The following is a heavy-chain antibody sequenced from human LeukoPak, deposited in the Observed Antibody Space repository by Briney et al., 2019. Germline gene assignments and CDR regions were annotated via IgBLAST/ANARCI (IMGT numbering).Heavy chain of an antibody. CDR3: AKGRGWEASYYYYYMDV. CDR1: GFTFSSYA. V-gene: IGHV3-23*01. J-gene: IGHJ6*03. D-gene: IGHD1-26*01. CDR2: ISGSGGGT. Sequence: GGSLRLSCAASGFTFSSYAMNWVRQAPGKGLEWVSGISGSGGGTDYADSVKGRFTISRDNSKNTLYLQMNSLRAEDTAVHYCAKGRGWEASYYYYYMDVWGKGTTVTISS.